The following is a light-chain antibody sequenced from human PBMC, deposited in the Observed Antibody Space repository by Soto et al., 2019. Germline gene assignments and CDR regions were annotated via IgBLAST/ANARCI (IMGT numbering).Light chain of an antibody. Sequence: DIVMTQSPDSLAVSLGERATINCRASQSVASSYLAWYQQKPGQAPRLLSYGASSRATGIPDRFSGSGSGTDFTLTISRLEPEDFAVYYCQQYGSSPPITFGQGTRLEI. CDR1: QSVASSY. J-gene: IGKJ5*01. CDR2: GAS. CDR3: QQYGSSPPIT. V-gene: IGKV3-20*01.